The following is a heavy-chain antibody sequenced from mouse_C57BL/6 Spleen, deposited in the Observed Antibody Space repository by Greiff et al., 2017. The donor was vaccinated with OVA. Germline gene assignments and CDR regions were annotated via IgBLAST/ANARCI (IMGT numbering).Heavy chain of an antibody. CDR2: INPSTGGT. D-gene: IGHD2-4*01. J-gene: IGHJ1*03. CDR3: ARIYYDYDRYFDV. Sequence: EVKLKESGPELVKPGASVKISCKASGYSFTGYYMNWVKQSPEKSLEWIGEINPSTGGTTYNQKFKAKATLTVDKSSSTAYMQLKSLTSEDSAVYYCARIYYDYDRYFDVWGTGTTVTVSS. V-gene: IGHV1-42*01. CDR1: GYSFTGYY.